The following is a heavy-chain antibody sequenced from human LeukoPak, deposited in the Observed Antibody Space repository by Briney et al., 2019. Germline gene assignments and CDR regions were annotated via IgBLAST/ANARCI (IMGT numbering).Heavy chain of an antibody. Sequence: GASVKVSCKASGYTFTGYYMHWVRQAPGQGLEWMGWINPNSGGTNYAQKFQGRVTMTRDTSISTAYMELSRLRSDDTAVYYCARDLHTMSYDSSGNYYYYYYMDVWGKGTTVTISS. CDR3: ARDLHTMSYDSSGNYYYYYYMDV. V-gene: IGHV1-2*02. J-gene: IGHJ6*03. CDR1: GYTFTGYY. D-gene: IGHD3-22*01. CDR2: INPNSGGT.